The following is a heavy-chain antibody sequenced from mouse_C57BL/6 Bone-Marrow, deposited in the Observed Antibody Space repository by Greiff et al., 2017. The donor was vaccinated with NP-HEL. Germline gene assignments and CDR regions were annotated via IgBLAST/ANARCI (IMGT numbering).Heavy chain of an antibody. CDR2: IYPGHSDT. V-gene: IGHV1-5*01. CDR3: TYDNYYYAMDY. Sequence: EVQLQQSGTVLARPGASVKMSCTTSGYTFTSYWMHWVKQRPGQGLEWIGAIYPGHSDTSYNQKFKGKAKLTAVTSASTAYMELSSLTNEDSAVYYCTYDNYYYAMDYWGQGTSVTVSS. J-gene: IGHJ4*01. D-gene: IGHD2-1*01. CDR1: GYTFTSYW.